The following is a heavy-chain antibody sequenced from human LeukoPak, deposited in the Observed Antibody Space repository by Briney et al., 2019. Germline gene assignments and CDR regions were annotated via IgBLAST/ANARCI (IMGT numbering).Heavy chain of an antibody. D-gene: IGHD3-10*01. Sequence: ASVKVSCKASGYTFTSNGITWVRQAPGQGLEWMGWMNPNSGNTGYAQKFQGRVTMTRNTSISTAYMELSSLRSEDTAVYYCARVRIRGNWFDPWGQGTLVTVSS. CDR3: ARVRIRGNWFDP. J-gene: IGHJ5*02. CDR1: GYTFTSNG. V-gene: IGHV1-8*02. CDR2: MNPNSGNT.